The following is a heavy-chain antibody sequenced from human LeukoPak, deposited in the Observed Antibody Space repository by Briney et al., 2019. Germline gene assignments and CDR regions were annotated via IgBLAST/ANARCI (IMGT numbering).Heavy chain of an antibody. CDR3: ARVAERTWLPYDAAFDI. CDR2: IYYSGDT. Sequence: SETLSLTCSVSGYSISSGYYWGWIRQPPGKGLEWIGSIYYSGDTYYNPSLESRVTISLDTSKNHFSLNLTSVTAADTAMYYCARVAERTWLPYDAAFDIWGLGTMVTVSS. V-gene: IGHV4-38-2*02. D-gene: IGHD3-9*01. J-gene: IGHJ3*02. CDR1: GYSISSGYY.